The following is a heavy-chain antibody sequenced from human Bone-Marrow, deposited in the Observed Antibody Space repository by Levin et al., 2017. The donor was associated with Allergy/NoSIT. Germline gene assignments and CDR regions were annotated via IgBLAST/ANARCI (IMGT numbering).Heavy chain of an antibody. D-gene: IGHD6-19*01. CDR3: ARPRQEQWLVPGDY. CDR1: GFTFSRTA. J-gene: IGHJ4*02. V-gene: IGHV3-30*09. Sequence: AGGSLRLSCATSGFTFSRTALHWVRQAPGKGLEWVATVSYDGSDEYYADSVKGRFAVSKDDSQSTLFLQMNSLKIEDTAVYYCARPRQEQWLVPGDYWGQGTLVSVSS. CDR2: VSYDGSDE.